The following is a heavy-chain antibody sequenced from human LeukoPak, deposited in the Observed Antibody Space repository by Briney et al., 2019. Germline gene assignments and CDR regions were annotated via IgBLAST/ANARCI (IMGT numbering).Heavy chain of an antibody. D-gene: IGHD3-9*01. V-gene: IGHV4-4*07. CDR1: GGSISDNY. CDR3: ARGGAMTGYYDS. CDR2: IYSTGSI. J-gene: IGHJ5*01. Sequence: SETLSLTCIVSGGSISDNYWSWIRQPAGKGLEWIGRIYSTGSINYSPSLQSRVTMSVDTSKNHFSLTLTSVSAADTAVYYCARGGAMTGYYDSWGQGTLVTVSS.